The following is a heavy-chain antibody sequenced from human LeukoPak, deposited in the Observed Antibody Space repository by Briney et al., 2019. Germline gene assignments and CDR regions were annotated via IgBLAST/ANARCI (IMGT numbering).Heavy chain of an antibody. D-gene: IGHD3-3*01. Sequence: SETLSLTCTVSGGSISNYYWSWIRQPPGKGLEWIGYIHYSGSTNNNPSLKSRVTISVDTSKNQFSLKLTSVTAADTAVYYCARNYDFWSGYLDYWGQGSLVTVSS. CDR2: IHYSGST. V-gene: IGHV4-59*01. J-gene: IGHJ4*02. CDR1: GGSISNYY. CDR3: ARNYDFWSGYLDY.